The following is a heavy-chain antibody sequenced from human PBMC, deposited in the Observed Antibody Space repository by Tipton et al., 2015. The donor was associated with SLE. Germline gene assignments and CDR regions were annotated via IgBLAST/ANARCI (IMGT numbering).Heavy chain of an antibody. CDR1: GFTFSDHN. V-gene: IGHV3-72*01. J-gene: IGHJ6*02. Sequence: GSLRLSCAASGFTFSDHNMDWVRQAPGKGLEWVGRSRNKANSYTTEYGASVKGRFTISRDDSKNLMYLQMNSLKIEDTAVYYCGRAPRDLYYSLDVGGRVTTVSVSS. CDR3: GRAPRDLYYSLDV. CDR2: SRNKANSYTT. D-gene: IGHD3-22*01.